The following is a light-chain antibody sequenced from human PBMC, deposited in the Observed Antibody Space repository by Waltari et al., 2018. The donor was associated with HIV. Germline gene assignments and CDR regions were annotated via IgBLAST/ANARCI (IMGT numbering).Light chain of an antibody. CDR1: QSVSGN. CDR2: GAS. J-gene: IGKJ1*01. Sequence: EIVMTQSPATLSVSPGERATLSCRASQSVSGNLAWYQQKPGQAPRLLIYGASTRATGIPARFSGSGSGTEFTLTINSLQSEDFAVYYCQQYSNWRTFGQGTKVEIK. CDR3: QQYSNWRT. V-gene: IGKV3-15*01.